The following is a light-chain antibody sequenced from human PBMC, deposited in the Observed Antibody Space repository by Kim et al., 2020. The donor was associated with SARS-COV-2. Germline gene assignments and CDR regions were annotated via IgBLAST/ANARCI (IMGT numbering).Light chain of an antibody. V-gene: IGKV1-39*01. Sequence: AAVGDRVTITCRASQSISSYLNWYQGKPGKAPKLLIYAASNLQSGVPSRFSGSGSGTDFTLTISSLQPEDFATYYCQQSYSTPRTFGGGTKVDIK. CDR3: QQSYSTPRT. CDR2: AAS. J-gene: IGKJ4*01. CDR1: QSISSY.